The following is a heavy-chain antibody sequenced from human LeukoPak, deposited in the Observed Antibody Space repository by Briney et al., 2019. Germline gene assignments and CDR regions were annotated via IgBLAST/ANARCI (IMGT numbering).Heavy chain of an antibody. Sequence: ASVKVSCKASGYTFNTYGITWVRQAPGQGLEWMGWISGYNGKTKYAQKLQDRVTMTTDTSTTTAYMELRSLRSDDTAVYYCARERVSGSYLGYYYYYMDVWGKGTTVTVSS. V-gene: IGHV1-18*01. CDR1: GYTFNTYG. CDR3: ARERVSGSYLGYYYYYMDV. J-gene: IGHJ6*03. CDR2: ISGYNGKT. D-gene: IGHD1-26*01.